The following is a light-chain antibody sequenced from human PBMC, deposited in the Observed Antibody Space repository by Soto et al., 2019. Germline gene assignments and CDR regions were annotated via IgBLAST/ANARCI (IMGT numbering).Light chain of an antibody. Sequence: DIQMTQSPPSLSTSVGDRVTITCRASQGISTFLNWYQQKPGKAPRLLIYAASRLQSGVPARFSGSGVETDFTLTITSLQPEDFGIYYCQQSYALVRTFGGGTKVDNK. J-gene: IGKJ4*01. CDR2: AAS. CDR3: QQSYALVRT. CDR1: QGISTF. V-gene: IGKV1-39*01.